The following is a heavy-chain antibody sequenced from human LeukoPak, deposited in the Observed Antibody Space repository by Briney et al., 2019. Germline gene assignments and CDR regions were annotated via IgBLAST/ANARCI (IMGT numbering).Heavy chain of an antibody. CDR2: ISGSGGST. J-gene: IGHJ4*02. Sequence: GGSLRLSCAASGFTFSSYAMSWVRQAPGKGLEWVSAISGSGGSTYYADSVKGRSTISRDNSKNTLYLQMNSLRAEDTAVYYCAKGSGPLQNYFDYWGQGTLVTVSS. CDR1: GFTFSSYA. V-gene: IGHV3-23*01. CDR3: AKGSGPLQNYFDY. D-gene: IGHD2-15*01.